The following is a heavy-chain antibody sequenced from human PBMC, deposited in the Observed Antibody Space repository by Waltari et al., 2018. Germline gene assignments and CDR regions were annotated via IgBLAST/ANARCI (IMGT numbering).Heavy chain of an antibody. CDR2: IYYSGGV. D-gene: IGHD5-12*01. CDR1: CGSISSYY. V-gene: IGHV4-59*01. CDR3: ARGDGSSFVY. Sequence: QVQLQESGPGLVKPSETLSLTCTVFCGSISSYYCSWVRLPPGKGLEWVGYIYYSGGVNHTPSVRSCDTISVYTCMNLFALKLSSVTAADTAVYYFARGDGSSFVYWGQGTLVTVSS. J-gene: IGHJ4*02.